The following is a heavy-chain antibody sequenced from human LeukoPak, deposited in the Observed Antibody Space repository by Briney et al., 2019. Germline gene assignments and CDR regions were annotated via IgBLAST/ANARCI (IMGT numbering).Heavy chain of an antibody. V-gene: IGHV3-74*01. CDR2: FNGDGVST. CDR1: GFTFSNYW. J-gene: IGHJ4*02. CDR3: TRYNTGSVDY. D-gene: IGHD2-8*02. Sequence: PGGSLRLSCAASGFTFSNYWIHWVRQAPGKGLVWVSRFNGDGVSTTYADSVKGRFTISRDNSKNTLYLQMDSLRAEDTAVYFCTRYNTGSVDYWGQGTLVTVSS.